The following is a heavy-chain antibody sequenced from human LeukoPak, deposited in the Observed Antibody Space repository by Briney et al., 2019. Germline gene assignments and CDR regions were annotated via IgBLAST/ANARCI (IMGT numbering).Heavy chain of an antibody. CDR2: INSDGSST. CDR3: TRPSTSDI. CDR1: GFTFSSYW. J-gene: IGHJ3*02. V-gene: IGHV3-74*01. Sequence: PGGSLRLSCAASGFTFSSYWMHWVRQAPGKGLMWVSRINSDGSSTSYADSVKGRFTISRDNAKNTLYLQMNSLRAEDTAVYYCTRPSTSDIWGQGTMVTVSS.